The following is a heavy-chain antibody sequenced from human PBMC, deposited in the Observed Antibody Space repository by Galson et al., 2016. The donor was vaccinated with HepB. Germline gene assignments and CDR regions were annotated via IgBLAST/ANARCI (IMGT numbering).Heavy chain of an antibody. D-gene: IGHD4-11*01. Sequence: SVKVSCKAPGGTFSSYAFSWVRQAPGQGLEWMGRILPLVRTVNYAQKFQGRVTITADKSTGTAYMKVKSLRSDDTAVYYCARDGFGYSNSYYYGMDVRGQGTTVTVSS. CDR1: GGTFSSYA. CDR2: ILPLVRTV. CDR3: ARDGFGYSNSYYYGMDV. V-gene: IGHV1-69*04. J-gene: IGHJ6*02.